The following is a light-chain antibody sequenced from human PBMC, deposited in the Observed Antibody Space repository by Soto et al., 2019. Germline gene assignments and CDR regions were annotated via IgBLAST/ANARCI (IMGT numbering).Light chain of an antibody. CDR1: QSVSSN. Sequence: EIVMTQSPATLSVSPGERATLSCRASQSVSSNLAWYQQKRGQGPRLLIYGASTRATGIPARFSGSGSGTEFTLTISSLHSEDFAVYYCHQYNNWPLWTFGQGTKVDIK. J-gene: IGKJ1*01. V-gene: IGKV3-15*01. CDR2: GAS. CDR3: HQYNNWPLWT.